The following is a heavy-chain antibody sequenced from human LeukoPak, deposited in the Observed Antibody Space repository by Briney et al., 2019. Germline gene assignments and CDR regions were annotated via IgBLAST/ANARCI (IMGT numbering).Heavy chain of an antibody. Sequence: GGSLRLSCAASGFNFSAYRMSWVRQAPGKGLEWVANIKQDGSEKSYVDSVKGRFTISSDNAKSSLYLQMNSLRAEDTAVYYCARITCTSVNCYDYYYYYFMDVWGKGTTVTVSS. CDR2: IKQDGSEK. CDR3: ARITCTSVNCYDYYYYYFMDV. V-gene: IGHV3-7*01. D-gene: IGHD2-2*01. CDR1: GFNFSAYR. J-gene: IGHJ6*03.